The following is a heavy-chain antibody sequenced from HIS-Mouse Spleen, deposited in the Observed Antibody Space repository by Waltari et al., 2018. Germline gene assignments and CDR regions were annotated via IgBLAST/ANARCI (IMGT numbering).Heavy chain of an antibody. D-gene: IGHD4-4*01. Sequence: QVQLVESGGGVVQPGRSLRLSCAASGFTFRSYGMHWVRQAPGKGLEWVAVICYDGSNKYYADSVKGRFTISRDNSKNTLYLQMNSLRAEDTAVYYCARDRSSNLDYWGQGTLVTVSS. V-gene: IGHV3-33*01. CDR2: ICYDGSNK. CDR1: GFTFRSYG. J-gene: IGHJ4*02. CDR3: ARDRSSNLDY.